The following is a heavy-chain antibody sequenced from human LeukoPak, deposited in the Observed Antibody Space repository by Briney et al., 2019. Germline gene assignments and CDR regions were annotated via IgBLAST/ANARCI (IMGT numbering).Heavy chain of an antibody. J-gene: IGHJ4*02. CDR1: GDSISISSYY. D-gene: IGHD2-8*01. CDR2: IYYSGST. Sequence: SETLSLTCTFSGDSISISSYYWGWIRQPPGKGLDRIGWIYYSGSTYYNPSLKRRVTISADTSNNHFSLQLSSVTAADTAVYYCAKTGGANPKWFTYYFAYWGQGTLVTVSS. V-gene: IGHV4-39*01. CDR3: AKTGGANPKWFTYYFAY.